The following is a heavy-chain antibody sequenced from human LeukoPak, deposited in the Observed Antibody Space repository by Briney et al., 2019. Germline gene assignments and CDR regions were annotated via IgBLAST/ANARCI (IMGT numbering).Heavy chain of an antibody. V-gene: IGHV1-69*04. CDR2: IIPILGIA. J-gene: IGHJ6*02. CDR1: GGTFSSYA. CDR3: ARRIVATTRSLYYYYGMDV. D-gene: IGHD5-12*01. Sequence: SVKVSCKASGGTFSSYAIGWVRQAPGQGLEWMGRIIPILGIANYAQKFQGRVTVTADKSTSTAYMELSSLRSEDTAVYYCARRIVATTRSLYYYYGMDVWGQGTTVTVSS.